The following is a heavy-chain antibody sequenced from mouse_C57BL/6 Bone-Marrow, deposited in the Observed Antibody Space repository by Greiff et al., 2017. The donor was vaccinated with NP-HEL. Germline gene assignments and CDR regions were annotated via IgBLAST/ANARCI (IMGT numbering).Heavy chain of an antibody. J-gene: IGHJ2*01. CDR3: ARSDRFDY. CDR2: IYPGDGDT. Sequence: QVQLQQSGPELVKPGASVKISCKASGYAFSSSWMNWVKQRPGKGLEWIGRIYPGDGDTNYNGKFKGKATLTADKSSSTAYMQLSSLTSEDSAVYFCARSDRFDYWGQGTTLTVSS. CDR1: GYAFSSSW. V-gene: IGHV1-82*01. D-gene: IGHD2-13*01.